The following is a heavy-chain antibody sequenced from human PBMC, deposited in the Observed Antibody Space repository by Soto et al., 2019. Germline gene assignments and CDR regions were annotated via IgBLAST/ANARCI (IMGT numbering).Heavy chain of an antibody. V-gene: IGHV3-30*18. CDR1: GFTFSSYG. J-gene: IGHJ4*02. CDR3: AKALWGYCSGGSCYQVDY. Sequence: GGSLRLSCGASGFTFSSYGMHWGRQAPGKGLEWVAVISYDGSNKYYADSVKGRFTISRDNSKNTLYLQMNSLRAEDTAVYYCAKALWGYCSGGSCYQVDYWGQGTLVTVSS. CDR2: ISYDGSNK. D-gene: IGHD2-15*01.